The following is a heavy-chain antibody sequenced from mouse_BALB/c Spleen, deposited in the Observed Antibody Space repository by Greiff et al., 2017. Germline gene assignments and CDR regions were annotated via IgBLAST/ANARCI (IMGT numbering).Heavy chain of an antibody. D-gene: IGHD2-4*01. CDR1: GYTFTDYW. V-gene: IGHV1-69*01. CDR2: IDTSDSYT. Sequence: VQLQQPGAELVMPGASVKMSCKASGYTFTDYWMHWVKQRPGQGLEWIGAIDTSDSYTSYNQKFKGKATLTVDESSSTAYMQLSSLTSEDSAVYYCARSGLRAMDYWGQGTSVTVSS. J-gene: IGHJ4*01. CDR3: ARSGLRAMDY.